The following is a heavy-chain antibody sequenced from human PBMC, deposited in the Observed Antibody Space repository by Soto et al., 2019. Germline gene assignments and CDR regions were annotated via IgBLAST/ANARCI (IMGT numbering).Heavy chain of an antibody. D-gene: IGHD1-7*01. CDR3: ARGYNWNYVPHFDI. V-gene: IGHV4-30-2*01. J-gene: IGHJ3*02. CDR1: GGSISSGGYS. Sequence: QLQLQESGSGLVQPSQTLSLTCAVSGGSISSGGYSWSWIRQPPGKGLEWIGYIYHSGSTYYNPSLESRVTISGDRSKNQFSLKLSSVTAADTAVYYCARGYNWNYVPHFDIWGQGTMVTVSS. CDR2: IYHSGST.